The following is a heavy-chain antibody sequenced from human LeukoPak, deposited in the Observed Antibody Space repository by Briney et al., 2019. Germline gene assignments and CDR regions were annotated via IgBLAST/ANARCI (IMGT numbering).Heavy chain of an antibody. D-gene: IGHD2-2*01. CDR1: GFTFSSYA. CDR2: ISGSGGST. CDR3: ARYCSSTSCYLDAFDI. J-gene: IGHJ3*02. V-gene: IGHV3-23*01. Sequence: GGSLRLSCAASGFTFSSYAMSWVRQAPGKGLEWVSAISGSGGSTYYADSVKGRFTISRDNSKNTLYLQMNSLRAEDTAVYYCARYCSSTSCYLDAFDIWGQGTMATVSS.